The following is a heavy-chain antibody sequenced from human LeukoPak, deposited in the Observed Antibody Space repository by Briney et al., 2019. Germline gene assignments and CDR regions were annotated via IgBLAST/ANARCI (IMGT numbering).Heavy chain of an antibody. J-gene: IGHJ4*02. CDR2: IYYSGST. D-gene: IGHD5-24*01. Sequence: SDTLSLTCTVSGGSINDYYWSWIRQSPGKGLEWFGYIYYSGSTSYNPSLKSPVTISVDTSKNQFSLKLSSMTAADTAVYYCTGSKMSTFDFDFWGQGILVTVSS. CDR1: GGSINDYY. CDR3: TGSKMSTFDFDF. V-gene: IGHV4-59*08.